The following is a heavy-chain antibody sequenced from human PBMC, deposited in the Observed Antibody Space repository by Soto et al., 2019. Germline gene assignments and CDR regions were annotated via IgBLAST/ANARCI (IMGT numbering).Heavy chain of an antibody. CDR3: ARAKSSSSGGDV. CDR2: IIPILGIA. V-gene: IGHV1-69*02. J-gene: IGHJ6*02. CDR1: GGTFSSYT. D-gene: IGHD6-13*01. Sequence: QVQLVQSGAEVKKPGSSVKVSYKASGGTFSSYTISWVRRAPGQGLEWMGRIIPILGIANYAQKFQGRVTITADKSTSTAYMELSSLRSEDTAVYYCARAKSSSSGGDVWGQGTTVTVSS.